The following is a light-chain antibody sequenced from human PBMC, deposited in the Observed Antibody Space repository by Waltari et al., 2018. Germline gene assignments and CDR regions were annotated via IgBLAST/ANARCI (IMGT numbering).Light chain of an antibody. CDR3: AAWDDSLNGHWV. Sequence: QSVLTQPPSASGTPGQRVTISCSGSTSNIGSNLVNWYQQLPGKAPKLLIYRSDQRPSGVPDRFSGSKSGTSASLALSGLQSEDEADYYCAAWDDSLNGHWVFGGGTKVTVL. CDR2: RSD. J-gene: IGLJ3*02. CDR1: TSNIGSNL. V-gene: IGLV1-44*01.